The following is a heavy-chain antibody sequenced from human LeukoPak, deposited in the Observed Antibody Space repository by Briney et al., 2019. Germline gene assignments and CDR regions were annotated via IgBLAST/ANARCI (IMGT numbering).Heavy chain of an antibody. CDR2: IWYDGSKK. J-gene: IGHJ4*02. D-gene: IGHD3-10*01. CDR1: GFTFSSNG. V-gene: IGHV3-30*02. CDR3: AKALPLLLWFGEFTDPPDY. Sequence: PGGSLRLSCAASGFTFSSNGMHWVRQAPGKGLEWVAVIWYDGSKKYYADSVKGRFTISRDNSKNTLYLQMNSLRAEDTAVYYCAKALPLLLWFGEFTDPPDYWGQGTLVTVSS.